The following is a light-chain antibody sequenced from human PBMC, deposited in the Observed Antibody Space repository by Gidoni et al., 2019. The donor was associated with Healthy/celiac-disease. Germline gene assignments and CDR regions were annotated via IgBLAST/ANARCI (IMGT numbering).Light chain of an antibody. Sequence: QSVFTQPPSVSAAPGQKVTISCSGSSSNIGNNYVSWYQQLPGTAPKLLIYDNNKRPSGIPDRFSGSKSGTSATLVITGLQTGDEADYYCGTWDSSLSAGVFGGGTKLTVL. V-gene: IGLV1-51*01. CDR3: GTWDSSLSAGV. CDR2: DNN. CDR1: SSNIGNNY. J-gene: IGLJ3*02.